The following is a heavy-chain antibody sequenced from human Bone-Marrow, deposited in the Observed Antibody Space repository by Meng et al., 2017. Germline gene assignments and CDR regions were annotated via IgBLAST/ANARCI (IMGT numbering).Heavy chain of an antibody. J-gene: IGHJ4*01. CDR3: ARFKRGYSGYDWPSGYFDY. CDR1: GGSFSGYY. CDR2: INHSGST. Sequence: SETLSLTCAVYGGSFSGYYWSWIRQPPGKGLEWIGEINHSGSTNYNPSLKSRVTISVDTSKNQFSLKLSSVTAADTAVYYCARFKRGYSGYDWPSGYFDYWGHGTQVTGAS. V-gene: IGHV4-34*01. D-gene: IGHD5-12*01.